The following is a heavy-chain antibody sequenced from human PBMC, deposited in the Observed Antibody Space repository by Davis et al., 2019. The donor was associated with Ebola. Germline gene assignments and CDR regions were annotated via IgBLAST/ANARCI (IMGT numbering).Heavy chain of an antibody. CDR3: AHRRIAVAGKGFDY. Sequence: SGPTLVTPTQTLTLTCTFSGFSLSTSGVGVGWVRQPPGKALEWLALIYWDNDRRYSPSLKSRLTITKDTSKNQVVLTMTNVDPVDTGTYYCAHRRIAVAGKGFDYWGQGTLVTVSS. CDR1: GFSLSTSGVG. V-gene: IGHV2-5*02. J-gene: IGHJ4*02. D-gene: IGHD6-19*01. CDR2: IYWDNDR.